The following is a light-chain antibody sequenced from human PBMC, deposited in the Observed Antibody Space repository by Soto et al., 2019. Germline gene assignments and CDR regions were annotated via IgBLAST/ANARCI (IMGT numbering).Light chain of an antibody. CDR3: QQTYDTPRT. CDR1: QNINTH. V-gene: IGKV1-39*01. J-gene: IGKJ1*01. Sequence: DIPMTQSPSSLSASVGDRVTITCRASQNINTHLNWYQQKPGKAPKLLIYTASNLQSGVPSRFSGSGSGTDFTLSVSSLQPDDSATYYCQQTYDTPRTFGQGTKVEIK. CDR2: TAS.